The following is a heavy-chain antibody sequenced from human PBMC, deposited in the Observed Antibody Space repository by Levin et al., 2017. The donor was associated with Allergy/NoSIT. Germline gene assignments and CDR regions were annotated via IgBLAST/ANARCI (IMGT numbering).Heavy chain of an antibody. D-gene: IGHD6-19*01. CDR1: GFIFNTYD. V-gene: IGHV3-30*14. Sequence: LAGGSLRLSCVASGFIFNTYDMHWVRQAPGKGLEWVGIITYDGKKQFYGDSVKGRFTITRDNSNNTLFLQMNNLRPEDTATYYCARVLWEFSSGWYNIGDHWGQGALVTVSS. J-gene: IGHJ4*02. CDR3: ARVLWEFSSGWYNIGDH. CDR2: ITYDGKKQ.